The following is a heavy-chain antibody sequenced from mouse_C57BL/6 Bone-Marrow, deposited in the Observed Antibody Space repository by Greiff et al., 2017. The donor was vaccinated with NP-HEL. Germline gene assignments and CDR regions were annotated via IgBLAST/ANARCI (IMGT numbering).Heavy chain of an antibody. Sequence: QVQLQQPGAELVMPGASVKLSCKASGYTFTSYWMHWVKQRPGQGLEWIGEIAPSDSYTNYNQKFKGKSTLTVDKSSSTAYMQLSSLTSEDSAVYYCARGVRQLAYWGQGSTLTVSS. J-gene: IGHJ2*01. CDR1: GYTFTSYW. D-gene: IGHD3-2*01. CDR2: IAPSDSYT. V-gene: IGHV1-69*01. CDR3: ARGVRQLAY.